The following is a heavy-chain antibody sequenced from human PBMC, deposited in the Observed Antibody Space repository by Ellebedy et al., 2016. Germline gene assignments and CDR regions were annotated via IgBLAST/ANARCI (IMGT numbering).Heavy chain of an antibody. Sequence: GESLKISXTASGLNFNTFFMSWVRQAPGKGLEWVSTISAGSDITRLADSVKGRFTISRDNSRYTLYLQMNSLRAEDTAMYYCYYGHYSGSWGQGTLVTVSS. CDR1: GLNFNTFF. J-gene: IGHJ4*02. CDR2: ISAGSDIT. V-gene: IGHV3-23*01. D-gene: IGHD4-17*01. CDR3: YYGHYSGS.